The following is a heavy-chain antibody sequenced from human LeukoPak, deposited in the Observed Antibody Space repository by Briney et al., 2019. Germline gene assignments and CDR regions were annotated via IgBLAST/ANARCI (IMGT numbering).Heavy chain of an antibody. V-gene: IGHV4-59*12. CDR3: ARVVPADYFDY. D-gene: IGHD2-2*01. Sequence: PSETLSLTCTVSGGSISSYYWSWIRQPPGKGLEWIGYIYYSGSTNYNPSLKSRVTISVDTSKNQFSLKLSSVTAADTAVYYCARVVPADYFDYWGQGTLVTVS. J-gene: IGHJ4*02. CDR1: GGSISSYY. CDR2: IYYSGST.